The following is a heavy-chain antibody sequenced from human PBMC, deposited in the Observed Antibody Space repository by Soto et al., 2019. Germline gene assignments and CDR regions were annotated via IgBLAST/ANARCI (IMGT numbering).Heavy chain of an antibody. CDR3: ARGAGDSGYDYSHFDY. V-gene: IGHV3-21*01. J-gene: IGHJ4*02. CDR1: GFTFSTYS. CDR2: ISSSSTYI. Sequence: VQLVESGGGLVKPGGSLRLSCAASGFTFSTYSMIWVRQAPGKGLEWVSSISSSSTYIYYADSVKGRCTISRDNXKIXLDLQMNRLRAEDTAVYYCARGAGDSGYDYSHFDYWGQGTLVKVSS. D-gene: IGHD5-12*01.